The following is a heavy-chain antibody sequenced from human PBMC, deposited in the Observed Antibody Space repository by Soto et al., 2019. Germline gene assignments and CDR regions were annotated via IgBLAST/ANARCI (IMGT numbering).Heavy chain of an antibody. CDR1: GFAFSNYN. V-gene: IGHV3-21*06. J-gene: IGHJ3*02. CDR3: ARGAHFSTIDCFGSGAFDI. D-gene: IGHD2-21*02. Sequence: EVQLVESGGGLVKPWGSLRLSCTASGFAFSNYNINWVRQAPGKGLEWVSSIRGGRSNVYYGDSVKGRFTISKDNPKNSVYLQMNSLKVEDTALYYCARGAHFSTIDCFGSGAFDIWGQGAMVTVSS. CDR2: IRGGRSNV.